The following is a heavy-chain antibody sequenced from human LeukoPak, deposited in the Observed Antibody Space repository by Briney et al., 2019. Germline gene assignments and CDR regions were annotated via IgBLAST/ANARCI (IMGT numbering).Heavy chain of an antibody. CDR1: GGTFSSYA. CDR2: IIPIFGTA. J-gene: IGHJ3*02. V-gene: IGHV1-69*01. CDR3: ARDVPAATKDAFDI. D-gene: IGHD2-2*01. Sequence: ASVKVSCKASGGTFSSYAISWVRQAPGQGLEWMGGIIPIFGTANYAQKFQGRVTITADESTSTAYMELSSLRSEDTAVYYCARDVPAATKDAFDIWGQGTMVTVSS.